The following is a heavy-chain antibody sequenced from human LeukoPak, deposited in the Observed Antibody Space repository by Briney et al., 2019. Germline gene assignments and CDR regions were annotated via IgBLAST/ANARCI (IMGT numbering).Heavy chain of an antibody. V-gene: IGHV3-23*01. CDR2: ISGSGGST. CDR1: GFAFSSYA. J-gene: IGHJ6*02. CDR3: AAPGTHYYGMDV. D-gene: IGHD6-13*01. Sequence: GGSLRLSCAASGFAFSSYAMSWVRQAPGKGLEWVSAISGSGGSTYYADSVKGRFTISRDNSKNTLYLQMNSLRAEDTAVYYCAAPGTHYYGMDVWGQGTTVTVSS.